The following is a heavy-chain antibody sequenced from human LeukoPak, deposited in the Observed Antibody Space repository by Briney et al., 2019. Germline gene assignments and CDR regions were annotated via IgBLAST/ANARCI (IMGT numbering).Heavy chain of an antibody. V-gene: IGHV1-46*01. D-gene: IGHD3-3*01. CDR3: ARDTRPNYDFWSGYSPTPNYYMDV. CDR1: GYTFTSYY. J-gene: IGHJ6*03. Sequence: ASVKVSCKASGYTFTSYYMHWVRQAPGQGLEWMGIINPSGGSTSYAQKFQGRVTMTKDMSTSTVYMELSSLRSEDTAVYYCARDTRPNYDFWSGYSPTPNYYMDVWGKVTTVTVSS. CDR2: INPSGGST.